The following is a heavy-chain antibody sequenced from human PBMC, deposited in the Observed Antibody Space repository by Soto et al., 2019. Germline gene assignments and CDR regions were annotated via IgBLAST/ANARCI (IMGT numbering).Heavy chain of an antibody. V-gene: IGHV3-23*01. CDR3: VKGYWKGDV. J-gene: IGHJ6*02. D-gene: IGHD1-1*01. Sequence: EVQLLESGGGLVQPGGSLRLSCAASGFTFSTYAMNWVRQAPGNGLEWVSAISGSCGSIHYADSVKGRFTISRDNSKNPLYLQMNSLRDEDTAVYHCVKGYWKGDVWGQGTTVTVSS. CDR2: ISGSCGSI. CDR1: GFTFSTYA.